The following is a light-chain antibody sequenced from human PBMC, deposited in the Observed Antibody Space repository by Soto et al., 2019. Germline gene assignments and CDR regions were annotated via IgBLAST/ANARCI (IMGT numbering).Light chain of an antibody. CDR1: SSNIGAGYD. J-gene: IGLJ3*02. CDR2: GNS. Sequence: QSVLTQPPSVSGAPGQRVTISCTGNSSNIGAGYDVHWYQQLTGKAPKLLIFGNSHRPSGVPDRFFGSKSGTSASLAITGLQAEDEADYYCQSYDRSLSGSVFGGGTKLTVL. CDR3: QSYDRSLSGSV. V-gene: IGLV1-40*01.